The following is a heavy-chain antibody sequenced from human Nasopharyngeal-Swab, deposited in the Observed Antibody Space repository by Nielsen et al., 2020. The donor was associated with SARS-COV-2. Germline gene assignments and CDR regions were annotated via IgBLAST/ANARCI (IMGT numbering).Heavy chain of an antibody. D-gene: IGHD6-19*01. J-gene: IGHJ3*02. CDR1: GFTVSSNY. V-gene: IGHV3-53*04. CDR3: ARAYSSGWYARGVGAFDI. CDR2: IYSGGST. Sequence: GVLKISCAASGFTVSSNYMSWVRQAPGKGLEWVSVIYSGGSTYYADSVKGRFTISRHNSKNTLYLQMNSLRAEDTAVYYCARAYSSGWYARGVGAFDIWGQGTMVTVSS.